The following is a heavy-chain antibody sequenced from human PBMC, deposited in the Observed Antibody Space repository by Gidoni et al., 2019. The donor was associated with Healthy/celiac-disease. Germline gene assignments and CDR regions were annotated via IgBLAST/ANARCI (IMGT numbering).Heavy chain of an antibody. D-gene: IGHD1-26*01. J-gene: IGHJ4*02. CDR2: IRAYNGNT. CDR3: ARRVTRTSGGLGYFDY. V-gene: IGHV1-18*01. Sequence: QVQLVQSGAEGKKPGASVKVSCKASGDTFTSYGISWLRQARGQGLEWMGWIRAYNGNTTYAQKLQGRVTMTTDTSTSTASMELRSLSSDDTAVYYCARRVTRTSGGLGYFDYWGQGTLVTVSS. CDR1: GDTFTSYG.